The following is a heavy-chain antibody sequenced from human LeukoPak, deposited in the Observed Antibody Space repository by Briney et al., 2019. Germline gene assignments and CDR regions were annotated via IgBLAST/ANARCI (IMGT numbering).Heavy chain of an antibody. V-gene: IGHV3-53*01. D-gene: IGHD3-22*01. Sequence: GGSLRLSCAASGFSVNSNYMSWVRQAPGKGLEWVSVIYSGGSTYYAESVKGRFTISRDNSKNTLYLQMNSLRAEDTAVYYCARTPPYDSSGYYSSGYFDYWGQGTLVTVSS. CDR2: IYSGGST. CDR3: ARTPPYDSSGYYSSGYFDY. J-gene: IGHJ4*02. CDR1: GFSVNSNY.